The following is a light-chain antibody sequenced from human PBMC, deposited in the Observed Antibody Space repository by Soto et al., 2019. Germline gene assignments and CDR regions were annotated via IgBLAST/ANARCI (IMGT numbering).Light chain of an antibody. V-gene: IGKV1-39*01. CDR1: QTINTY. Sequence: DIQMTQSPSSLSASVGDRVTITCRASQTINTYLNWYQQKLGKAPKLLIYAAFTLQSGVPSRFSGSGSGTDFTLTISSLQPEDFATYYCQQSFTTPRTFGQGTKVEIK. J-gene: IGKJ1*01. CDR3: QQSFTTPRT. CDR2: AAF.